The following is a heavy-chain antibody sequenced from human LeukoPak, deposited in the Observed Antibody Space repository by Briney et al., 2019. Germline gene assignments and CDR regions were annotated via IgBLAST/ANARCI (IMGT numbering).Heavy chain of an antibody. CDR2: ISGSGGST. J-gene: IGHJ6*02. CDR3: ATDRYYTMNI. V-gene: IGHV3-23*01. Sequence: PGGSLRLSCAASGFTFSSYAMSWVRQAPGKGLEWVSAISGSGGSTYYADSMKGRFTISRDNAKNTLYLQMNSLRVDDTAVYYCATDRYYTMNIWGRGTTVTVSS. CDR1: GFTFSSYA.